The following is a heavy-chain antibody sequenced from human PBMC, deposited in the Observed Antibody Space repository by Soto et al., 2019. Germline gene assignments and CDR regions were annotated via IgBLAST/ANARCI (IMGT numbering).Heavy chain of an antibody. CDR2: IYYSGST. CDR3: ARVAAQLAGYYYYYMDV. D-gene: IGHD2-15*01. V-gene: IGHV4-59*08. Sequence: SETLSLTCTVSGGSLSSYYWSWIRQPPGKGLEWIGYIYYSGSTNYNPSLKSRVTISVDTSKNQFSLKLSSVTAADTAVYYCARVAAQLAGYYYYYMDVWGKGTTVNVSS. J-gene: IGHJ6*03. CDR1: GGSLSSYY.